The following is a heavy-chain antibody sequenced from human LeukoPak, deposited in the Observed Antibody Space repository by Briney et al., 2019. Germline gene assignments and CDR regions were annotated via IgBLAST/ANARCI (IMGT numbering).Heavy chain of an antibody. CDR3: TTGRGDR. CDR1: GFTFSNAW. D-gene: IGHD3-10*01. V-gene: IGHV3-15*01. CDR2: IKSKAYGGTV. Sequence: GGSLRLSCAASGFTFSNAWMNWVRQAPGKGLEWLGRIKSKAYGGTVDYAAPVEGRFTISRDDSKNFLYLQMNSLKTEDTAVYYCTTGRGDRWGQGTLVTVSS. J-gene: IGHJ4*02.